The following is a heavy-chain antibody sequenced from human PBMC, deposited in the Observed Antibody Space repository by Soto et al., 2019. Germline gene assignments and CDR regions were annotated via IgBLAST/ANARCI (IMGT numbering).Heavy chain of an antibody. CDR3: ARVIPGSGSYYRYYYYYGMDV. D-gene: IGHD3-10*01. J-gene: IGHJ6*02. CDR2: IYYSGTT. Sequence: PSETLSLTCAVSGYSISSSNWWGWIRQPPGKGLEWIGYIYYSGTTYYNPSLKSRVTMSVDTSKNQFSLKLTSVTAADTAVYFCARVIPGSGSYYRYYYYYGMDVWGQGTTVTVS. V-gene: IGHV4-28*03. CDR1: GYSISSSNW.